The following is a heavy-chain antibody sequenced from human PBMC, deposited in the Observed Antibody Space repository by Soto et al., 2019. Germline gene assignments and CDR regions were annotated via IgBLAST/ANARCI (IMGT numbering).Heavy chain of an antibody. J-gene: IGHJ5*02. CDR2: INQDATRQ. D-gene: IGHD3-22*01. V-gene: IGHV3-7*01. CDR3: ARGLVVVVSRDWFDP. CDR1: GFSFSSYW. Sequence: PGGSLRLSCAASGFSFSSYWMSWVRQAPGRGLEWVANINQDATRQSYVDSVEGQFSISRDNSKNRLYLQMNSLRVEDTAVYYCARGLVVVVSRDWFDPWGQGTLVTVSS.